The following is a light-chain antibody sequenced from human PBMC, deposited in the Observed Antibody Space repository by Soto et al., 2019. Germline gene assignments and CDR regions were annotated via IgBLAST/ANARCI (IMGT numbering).Light chain of an antibody. CDR1: QGIRNA. Sequence: IQMTQSPSSLSASVGDRVTITCRASQGIRNALGWYQQKPGKAPNLLISAASNLESGVPSRFSGSGSGTDFTLTISSLQPEDFGTYYCLQDYNYPLTFGGGTKVEIK. CDR2: AAS. CDR3: LQDYNYPLT. J-gene: IGKJ4*01. V-gene: IGKV1-6*01.